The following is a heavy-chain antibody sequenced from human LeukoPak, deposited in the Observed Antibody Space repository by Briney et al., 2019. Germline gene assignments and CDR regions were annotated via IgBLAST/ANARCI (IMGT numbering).Heavy chain of an antibody. CDR3: ARDGCGGSCFHYYYYMDV. CDR1: SGSISSSNYY. J-gene: IGHJ6*03. D-gene: IGHD2-15*01. CDR2: ISTIGST. V-gene: IGHV4-61*02. Sequence: SETLSLTCTVSSGSISSSNYYWSWIRQPAGKGLEWIGRISTIGSTNYNPSLNSRVTISIDTSKNQFSLKLSSVTAADTAVYYCARDGCGGSCFHYYYYMDVWGNGTTVTISS.